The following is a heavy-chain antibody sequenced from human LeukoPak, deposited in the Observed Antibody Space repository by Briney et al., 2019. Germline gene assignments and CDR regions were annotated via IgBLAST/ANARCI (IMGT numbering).Heavy chain of an antibody. CDR3: ARGGSYVHNRRFDY. CDR1: GFDFSEFW. J-gene: IGHJ4*02. CDR2: IKDDGSGK. V-gene: IGHV3-7*01. D-gene: IGHD1-26*01. Sequence: PGGSLRLSCAASGFDFSEFWMSWVRQAPGKGLEWVANIKDDGSGKNYVDSVKGRFTISRDNAKNSMYLQMNNMRDEDTALYYCARGGSYVHNRRFDYWGQGALVTVSS.